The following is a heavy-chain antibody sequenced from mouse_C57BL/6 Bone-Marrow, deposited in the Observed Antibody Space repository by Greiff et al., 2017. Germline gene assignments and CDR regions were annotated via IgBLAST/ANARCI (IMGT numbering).Heavy chain of an antibody. J-gene: IGHJ2*01. D-gene: IGHD2-2*01. V-gene: IGHV3-6*01. CDR1: GYSITSGYY. Sequence: EVQVVESGPGLVKPSQSLSLTCSVTGYSITSGYYWNWIRQFPGNKLEWMGYISYDGSNNYNPSLKNRISITRDTSKNQFFLKLNSVTTEDTATYYCAREEGYDEIDYWGQGTTLTVSS. CDR3: AREEGYDEIDY. CDR2: ISYDGSN.